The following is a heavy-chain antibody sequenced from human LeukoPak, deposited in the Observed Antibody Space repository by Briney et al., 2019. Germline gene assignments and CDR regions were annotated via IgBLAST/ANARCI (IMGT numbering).Heavy chain of an antibody. D-gene: IGHD5-12*01. CDR3: ARDQDGYSGYDSALFDY. V-gene: IGHV1-46*01. Sequence: ASVKVSCKASGYTFTSYYMHWVRQAPGQGLEWMGLINPSGGGTSYAQKFQGRVTMTRDTSTSTVYMELSSLRSEDTAVYYCARDQDGYSGYDSALFDYWGQGTLVTVSS. J-gene: IGHJ4*02. CDR2: INPSGGGT. CDR1: GYTFTSYY.